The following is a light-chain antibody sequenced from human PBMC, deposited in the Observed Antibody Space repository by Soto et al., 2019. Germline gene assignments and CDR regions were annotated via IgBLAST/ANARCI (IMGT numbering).Light chain of an antibody. J-gene: IGLJ1*01. CDR3: SSYTTSSTYV. V-gene: IGLV2-14*01. CDR1: SSNVGTYDD. Sequence: QSALTQPASVSASPGQSITISCTGTSSNVGTYDDVSWYRQHPGKAPNLLIYEVTNRPSGVSNRFSGSKSGNTASLTISGLQAEDEADYYCSSYTTSSTYVFGSGTKVTVL. CDR2: EVT.